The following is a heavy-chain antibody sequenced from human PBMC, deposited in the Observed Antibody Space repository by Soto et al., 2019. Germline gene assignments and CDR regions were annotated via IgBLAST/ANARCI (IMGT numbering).Heavy chain of an antibody. J-gene: IGHJ4*02. V-gene: IGHV4-39*01. CDR1: GDSISSASYF. CDR2: VYFVGNS. CDR3: VSFYGGYVNGVKRRYLDI. D-gene: IGHD4-17*01. Sequence: TSETLSLTCTVSGDSISSASYFWGWIRQPPGKGLEWIGSVYFVGNSYYNPSLKSRVSISVDASKNQFSLRLSSMTAADTGVYYCVSFYGGYVNGVKRRYLDIWGQGTLGTVSS.